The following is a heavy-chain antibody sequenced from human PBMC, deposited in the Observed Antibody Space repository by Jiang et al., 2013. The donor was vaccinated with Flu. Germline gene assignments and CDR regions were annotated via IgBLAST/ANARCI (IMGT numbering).Heavy chain of an antibody. CDR2: TYYRSKWYN. CDR3: ARDISSGFSSWYRLGYYYYGMDV. J-gene: IGHJ6*02. D-gene: IGHD6-13*01. V-gene: IGHV6-1*01. Sequence: SQTLSLTCAISGDSVSSNSAAWNWIRQSPSRGLEWLGRTYYRSKWYNDYAVSVKSRITINPDTSKNQFSLQLNSVTPEDTAVYYCARDISSGFSSWYRLGYYYYGMDVWGQGTTVTVSS. CDR1: GDSVSSNSAA.